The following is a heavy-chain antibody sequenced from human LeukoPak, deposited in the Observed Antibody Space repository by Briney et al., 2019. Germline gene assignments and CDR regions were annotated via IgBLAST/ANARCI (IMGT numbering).Heavy chain of an antibody. CDR1: GGSISNYN. J-gene: IGHJ3*02. CDR3: ARSTCGGDCYYAFDM. Sequence: SETLSLTCTVSGGSISNYNWNWIRQPPGKGLECIVYIDYSGSTNYNPSLKSRVTIAVDTSKNQFSLKLSSVTAADTAVYYCARSTCGGDCYYAFDMWGQGTMVTVSS. CDR2: IDYSGST. V-gene: IGHV4-59*01. D-gene: IGHD2-21*02.